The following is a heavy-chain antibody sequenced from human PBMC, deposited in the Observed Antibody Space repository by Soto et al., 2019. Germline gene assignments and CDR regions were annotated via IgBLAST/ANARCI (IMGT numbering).Heavy chain of an antibody. J-gene: IGHJ4*02. CDR3: AKDGMAHTVRYYDY. V-gene: IGHV3-23*01. CDR1: GFTFSNYG. Sequence: PGGSLRLSCAASGFTFSNYGMTWVRQAPGKGLEWVSVIRASDSTTYYADSVKGRFTISRDNSKNTLYLQMNSLRADDTAVYYCAKDGMAHTVRYYDYWGQGTLVTVSS. D-gene: IGHD1-20*01. CDR2: IRASDSTT.